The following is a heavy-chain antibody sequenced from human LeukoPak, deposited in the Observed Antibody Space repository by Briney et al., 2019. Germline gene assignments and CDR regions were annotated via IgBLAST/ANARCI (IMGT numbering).Heavy chain of an antibody. CDR1: GGSISSSSYY. CDR2: IYYSGST. Sequence: PSETLSLTCTVSGGSISSSSYYWGWIRQPPGKGLEWIGSIYYSGSTYYNPSLKSRVTISVDTSKNQFSLKLSSVTAADTAVYYCARVDFGGWSLEPWGQGTLVTVSS. J-gene: IGHJ5*02. D-gene: IGHD6-19*01. CDR3: ARVDFGGWSLEP. V-gene: IGHV4-39*07.